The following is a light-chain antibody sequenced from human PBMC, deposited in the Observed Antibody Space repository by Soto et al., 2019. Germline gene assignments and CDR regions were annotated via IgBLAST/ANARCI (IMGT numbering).Light chain of an antibody. Sequence: SVPMQPPSGSGAPGQRFTISCTGSSSNIGAGYDVHWYQQLPGTAPKLLIYGNSNRPSGVPDRFSGSKSGTSASLAITGLQAEDEADYYCQSYDSSLSGYVFGTGTKVTVL. CDR2: GNS. CDR1: SSNIGAGYD. V-gene: IGLV1-40*01. J-gene: IGLJ1*01. CDR3: QSYDSSLSGYV.